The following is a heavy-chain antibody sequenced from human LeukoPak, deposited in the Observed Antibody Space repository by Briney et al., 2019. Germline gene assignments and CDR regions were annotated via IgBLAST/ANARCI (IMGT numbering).Heavy chain of an antibody. J-gene: IGHJ1*01. CDR1: GYTFTSYG. D-gene: IGHD6-19*01. Sequence: GASVKVSSKASGYTFTSYGISWVRQAPGQGLEWMGWISAYNGNTNYAQKLQGRVTMTTDTSTSTAYMELRSLRSDDTAVYYCTTYSSGWYMYFQHWGQGTLVTVSS. V-gene: IGHV1-18*01. CDR3: TTYSSGWYMYFQH. CDR2: ISAYNGNT.